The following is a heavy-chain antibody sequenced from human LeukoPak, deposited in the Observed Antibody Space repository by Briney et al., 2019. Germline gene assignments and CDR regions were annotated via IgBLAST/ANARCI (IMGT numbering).Heavy chain of an antibody. CDR3: ARDNSVRDEAWWFNP. CDR2: IIPIFGTA. Sequence: ASVKVSCTASGGTFSSYAISWVRQAPGQGLEWMGGIIPIFGTANYAQTFQGRVTITADESTSTAYMELSSLRSEDTAVYYCARDNSVRDEAWWFNPWGQGTLVTVSS. V-gene: IGHV1-69*13. D-gene: IGHD5-24*01. J-gene: IGHJ5*02. CDR1: GGTFSSYA.